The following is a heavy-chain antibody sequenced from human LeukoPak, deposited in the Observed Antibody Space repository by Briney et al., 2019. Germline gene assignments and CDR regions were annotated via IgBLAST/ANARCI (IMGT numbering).Heavy chain of an antibody. Sequence: SQTLSLTCTVSGGSISSGGYYWNWIRLPPGKGLEWIGSIYYSGSTYYNPSLKSRVTISVDTSKNQFSLKLSSVTAADTAVYYCASPPGAGNSGVEYFDYWGQGTLVTVSS. D-gene: IGHD4-23*01. V-gene: IGHV4-39*01. CDR3: ASPPGAGNSGVEYFDY. CDR1: GGSISSGGYY. J-gene: IGHJ4*02. CDR2: IYYSGST.